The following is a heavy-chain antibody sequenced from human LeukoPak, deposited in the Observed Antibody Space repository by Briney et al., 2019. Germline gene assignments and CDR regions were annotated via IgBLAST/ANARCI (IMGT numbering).Heavy chain of an antibody. V-gene: IGHV1-24*01. Sequence: ASVKVSCKVSGYTLTELSMHWVRQAPGKGLEWMGGFDPEDGETIYAQKFQGRVTMTEDTSTDTAYMELSSLRSEDTAMYYCATGGGPNSARWDYYYYYMDVWGKGTTVTVSS. CDR2: FDPEDGET. D-gene: IGHD6-6*01. J-gene: IGHJ6*03. CDR1: GYTLTELS. CDR3: ATGGGPNSARWDYYYYYMDV.